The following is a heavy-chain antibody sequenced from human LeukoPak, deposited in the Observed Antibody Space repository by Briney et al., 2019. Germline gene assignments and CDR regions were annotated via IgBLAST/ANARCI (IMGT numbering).Heavy chain of an antibody. D-gene: IGHD2-2*01. J-gene: IGHJ3*02. CDR2: IYPGDSDT. CDR3: ATDCSSTSCYAWDAFDI. Sequence: GESLKISCKGSGYSFTSYWIGRVRQMPGKGLEWMGIIYPGDSDTRYSPSFQGQVTISADKSISTAYLQWSSLKASDTAMYYCATDCSSTSCYAWDAFDIWGQGTMVTVPS. CDR1: GYSFTSYW. V-gene: IGHV5-51*01.